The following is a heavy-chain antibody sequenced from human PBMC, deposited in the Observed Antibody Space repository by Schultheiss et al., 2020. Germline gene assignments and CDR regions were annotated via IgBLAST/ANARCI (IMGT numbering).Heavy chain of an antibody. D-gene: IGHD5-18*01. V-gene: IGHV3-11*04. J-gene: IGHJ6*02. Sequence: GGSLRLSCAASGFTFSDHYMSWIRQAPGKGLEWVSAISGSGGSTYYADSVKGRFTISRDNAKNSLYLQMNSLRAEDTAVYYCARDEHSDSYGYYYGMDVWGQGTTVTVSS. CDR1: GFTFSDHY. CDR3: ARDEHSDSYGYYYGMDV. CDR2: ISGSGGST.